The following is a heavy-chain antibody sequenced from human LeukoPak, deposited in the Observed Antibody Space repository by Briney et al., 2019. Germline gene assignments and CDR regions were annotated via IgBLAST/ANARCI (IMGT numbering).Heavy chain of an antibody. J-gene: IGHJ4*02. CDR2: ISYDGSNK. V-gene: IGHV3-30-3*01. Sequence: PGGSLRLSCAASGFTFSSYAMHWVRQAPGKGLEWVAVISYDGSNKYYADSVKGRFTISRDNSKNTLYLQMNSLRAEDTALYYCAKDGTTHYFDYWGQGTLVTVSS. CDR1: GFTFSSYA. D-gene: IGHD1-7*01. CDR3: AKDGTTHYFDY.